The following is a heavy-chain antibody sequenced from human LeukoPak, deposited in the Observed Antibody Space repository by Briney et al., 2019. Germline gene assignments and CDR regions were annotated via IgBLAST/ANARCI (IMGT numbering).Heavy chain of an antibody. D-gene: IGHD4-17*01. CDR2: IYHSGST. CDR1: GYSISSGYY. Sequence: SETPSLTCAVSGYSISSGYYWGWIRQPPGKGLEWIGSIYHSGSTYYNPSLKSRVTISVDTSKNQFSLKLSSVTAADTAVYYCARDLEGYDYGDYLRWFDPWGQGTLVTVSS. V-gene: IGHV4-38-2*02. J-gene: IGHJ5*02. CDR3: ARDLEGYDYGDYLRWFDP.